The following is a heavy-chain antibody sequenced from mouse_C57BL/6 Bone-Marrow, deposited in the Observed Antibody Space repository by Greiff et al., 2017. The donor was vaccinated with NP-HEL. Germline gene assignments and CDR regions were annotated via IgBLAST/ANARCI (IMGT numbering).Heavy chain of an antibody. J-gene: IGHJ4*01. CDR3: ARRPYYGRGVDY. Sequence: EVKLQESGGGLVKPGGSLKLSCAASGFTFSDYGMHWVRQAPEKGLEWVAYISSGSSTIYYADTVKGRFTISRDNAKNTLFLQMTSLRSEDTAMYYCARRPYYGRGVDYWGQGTSVTVSS. D-gene: IGHD1-1*01. CDR2: ISSGSSTI. V-gene: IGHV5-17*01. CDR1: GFTFSDYG.